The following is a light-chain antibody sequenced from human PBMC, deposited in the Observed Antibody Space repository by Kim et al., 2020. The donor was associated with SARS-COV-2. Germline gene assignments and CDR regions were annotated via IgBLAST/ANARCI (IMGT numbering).Light chain of an antibody. V-gene: IGLV2-14*03. CDR2: DVT. CDR1: ATDVIGHNY. CDR3: SSYPSTGTEV. Sequence: GQAITISGSGKATDVIGHNYVSCYQQHPGKAPKLMIYDVTYRPSGVSSRFSGSKSGNTASLTISGLQAEDEADYYCSSYPSTGTEVFGTGTKVTVL. J-gene: IGLJ1*01.